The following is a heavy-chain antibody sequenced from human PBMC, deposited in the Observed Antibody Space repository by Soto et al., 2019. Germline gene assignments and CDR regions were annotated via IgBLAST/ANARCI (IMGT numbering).Heavy chain of an antibody. CDR2: ISSSSSYI. V-gene: IGHV3-21*01. J-gene: IGHJ4*02. CDR3: ARDPTFSDPYFDY. Sequence: KPGGSLRLSCAASGFTFSSYSMNWVRQAPGKGLEWVSSISSSSSYIYYADSVKGRFTISRDNAKNSLYLQMNSLRAEDTAVYYCARDPTFSDPYFDYWGQGTLVTVSS. CDR1: GFTFSSYS.